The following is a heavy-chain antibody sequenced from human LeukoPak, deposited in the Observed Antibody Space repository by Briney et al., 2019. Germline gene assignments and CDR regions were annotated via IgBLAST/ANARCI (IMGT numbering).Heavy chain of an antibody. Sequence: GASVKVSCKASGYTFTGYYIHWVRQAPGQGLEWMGIINPSGGSTSYAQKFQGRVTMTRDMSMSTVYMELSSLRSEDTAVYYCARDRTTYYDSSGYYLYYDYMDVWGKGTTVTVSS. V-gene: IGHV1-46*01. CDR1: GYTFTGYY. D-gene: IGHD3-22*01. CDR2: INPSGGST. J-gene: IGHJ6*03. CDR3: ARDRTTYYDSSGYYLYYDYMDV.